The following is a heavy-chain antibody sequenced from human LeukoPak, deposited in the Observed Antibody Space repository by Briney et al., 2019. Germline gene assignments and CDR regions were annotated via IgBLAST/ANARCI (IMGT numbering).Heavy chain of an antibody. D-gene: IGHD3-10*01. Sequence: ASVKVSCKTSSYLFISYGINWVRQAPGQGLEWMGWISGHTGRATYAQKFQDRLTMTSDVPTTTAYMELTGLRFNDTAVYFCAKDLYSSLSGSEVFDIWGQGTRVTV. V-gene: IGHV1-18*01. J-gene: IGHJ3*02. CDR3: AKDLYSSLSGSEVFDI. CDR2: ISGHTGRA. CDR1: SYLFISYG.